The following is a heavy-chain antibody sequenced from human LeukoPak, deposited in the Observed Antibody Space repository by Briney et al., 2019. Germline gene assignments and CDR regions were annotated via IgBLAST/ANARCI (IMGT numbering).Heavy chain of an antibody. CDR1: GYSFTVYN. Sequence: ASVKVSCKSSGYSFTVYNMRWVRQAPGQGLGWVGWFNPYGGGTNYAQKFQGRVTMTRETSISTAYMELSRLRTDDTAVYYWVRDLTKYFSSTSCPLDYWGQGTPVTVSS. D-gene: IGHD2-2*01. CDR2: FNPYGGGT. CDR3: VRDLTKYFSSTSCPLDY. J-gene: IGHJ4*02. V-gene: IGHV1-2*02.